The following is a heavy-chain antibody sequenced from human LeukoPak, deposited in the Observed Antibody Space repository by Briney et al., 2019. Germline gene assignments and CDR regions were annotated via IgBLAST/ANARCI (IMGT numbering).Heavy chain of an antibody. CDR2: FYDSGDI. CDR3: ARLLRPGGRKGDCFVI. J-gene: IGHJ3*02. Sequence: ASETLSLTCTVSGGSITGHHWTWIRQPPGTGLEWIGYFYDSGDINYNPSLKSRVTISVDISNNQFSLRMSCVTAADTAMYYCARLLRPGGRKGDCFVIWGEGKMVTVSS. D-gene: IGHD2-21*01. V-gene: IGHV4-59*08. CDR1: GGSITGHH.